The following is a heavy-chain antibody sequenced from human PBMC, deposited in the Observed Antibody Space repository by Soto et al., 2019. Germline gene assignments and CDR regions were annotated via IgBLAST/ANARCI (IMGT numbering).Heavy chain of an antibody. CDR2: IKSKTDGGTT. CDR1: GFTFSNAW. D-gene: IGHD7-27*01. V-gene: IGHV3-15*01. Sequence: EVQLVESGGGLVKPGGSLRLSCAASGFTFSNAWMSWVRQAPGKGLEWVGRIKSKTDGGTTDYAAPVKGRFTISRDDSKNTLYLQMNSLKTEDTAVYYRTGTHPGVEFDCWGQGTLVTVSS. CDR3: TGTHPGVEFDC. J-gene: IGHJ4*02.